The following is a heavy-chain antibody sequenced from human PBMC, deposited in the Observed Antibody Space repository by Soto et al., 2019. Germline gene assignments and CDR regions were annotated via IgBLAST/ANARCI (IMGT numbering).Heavy chain of an antibody. CDR2: ISAYIRNT. V-gene: IGHV1-18*01. CDR3: ARGTIFDAFDV. J-gene: IGHJ3*01. Sequence: ASVKVSCKASGYTFTNYGINWVRQAPGQGLEWMGWISAYIRNTNYAQKSQGRVSMPTDTSTSTAYMELRSLTSDDTAVYYCARGTIFDAFDVWGQGTVVTVSS. CDR1: GYTFTNYG. D-gene: IGHD3-3*01.